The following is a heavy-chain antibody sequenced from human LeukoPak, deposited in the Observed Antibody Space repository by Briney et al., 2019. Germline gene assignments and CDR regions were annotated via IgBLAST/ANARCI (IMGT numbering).Heavy chain of an antibody. V-gene: IGHV3-48*01. J-gene: IGHJ4*02. CDR1: GFTFSSYS. D-gene: IGHD1-1*01. Sequence: PGGSLRLSCAASGFTFSSYSMSWVRQAPGKGLEWVSYISSSSSTIYYADSVKGRFTISGDNAKNSLYLQMNSLRAEDTAVYYCARESAAQLVYYFDYWGQGTLVTVSS. CDR2: ISSSSSTI. CDR3: ARESAAQLVYYFDY.